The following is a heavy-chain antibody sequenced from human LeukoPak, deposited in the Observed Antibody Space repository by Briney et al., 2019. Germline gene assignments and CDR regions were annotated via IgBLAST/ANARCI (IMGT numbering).Heavy chain of an antibody. D-gene: IGHD3-22*01. CDR3: ARDVDSSGYSPWFDP. J-gene: IGHJ5*02. CDR2: INSDGSST. V-gene: IGHV3-74*01. CDR1: AFTFSSYW. Sequence: GGSLRLSCAASAFTFSSYWMHWVRQAPGKGLVWVSRINSDGSSTSYADSVKGRFTISRDNAKNTLYLQMNSLRAEDTAVYYCARDVDSSGYSPWFDPWGQGTLVTVSS.